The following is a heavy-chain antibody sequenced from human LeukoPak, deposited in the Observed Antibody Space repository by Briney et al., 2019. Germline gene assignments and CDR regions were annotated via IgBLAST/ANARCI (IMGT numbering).Heavy chain of an antibody. CDR1: GFTFSSYW. J-gene: IGHJ4*02. Sequence: GGSLRLSCAASGFTFSSYWMSWVRQAPGKGLEWVAIIKQDGGEKYYVASVKRRFTISRDNAKNSLYLQMNSLRVEDTAVYYCATTPPHTSIFGVVSRYPFDYWGQGTLVTVSS. CDR2: IKQDGGEK. CDR3: ATTPPHTSIFGVVSRYPFDY. V-gene: IGHV3-7*01. D-gene: IGHD3-3*01.